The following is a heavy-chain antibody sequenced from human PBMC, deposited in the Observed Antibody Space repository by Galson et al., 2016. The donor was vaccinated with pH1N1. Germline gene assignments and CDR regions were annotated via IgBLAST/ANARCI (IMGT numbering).Heavy chain of an antibody. D-gene: IGHD3-9*01. CDR2: ISGSGATT. V-gene: IGHV3-23*01. Sequence: SLRLSCAVSGFTFSSYAMNWVRQAPGKGLEWVSGISGSGATTYYADSVKGRFTISRDNSKNMLYLQMNSLRAEDTALYYCAKVVGHLSGYYDYWGQGTLVTVSS. CDR1: GFTFSSYA. CDR3: AKVVGHLSGYYDY. J-gene: IGHJ4*02.